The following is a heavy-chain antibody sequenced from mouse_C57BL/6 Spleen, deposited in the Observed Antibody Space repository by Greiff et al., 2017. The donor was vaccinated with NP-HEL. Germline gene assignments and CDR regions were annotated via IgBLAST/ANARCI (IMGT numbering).Heavy chain of an antibody. CDR3: ARRNYYGSSYVEYFDY. CDR1: GYTFTDYY. J-gene: IGHJ2*01. CDR2: IYPGSGNT. D-gene: IGHD1-1*01. Sequence: QVQLKESGAELVRPGASVKLSCKASGYTFTDYYINWVKQRPGQGLEWIARIYPGSGNTYYNEKFKGKATLTAEKSSSTAYMQLSSLTSEDSAVYFCARRNYYGSSYVEYFDYWGQGTTLTVSS. V-gene: IGHV1-76*01.